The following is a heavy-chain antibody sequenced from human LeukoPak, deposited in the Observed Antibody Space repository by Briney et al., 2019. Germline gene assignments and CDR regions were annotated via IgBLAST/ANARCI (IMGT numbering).Heavy chain of an antibody. J-gene: IGHJ6*03. CDR3: ARVLRYCSGGNCYSGGLGYMDV. CDR2: IGGSGGST. V-gene: IGHV3-23*01. D-gene: IGHD2-15*01. CDR1: GFTFGSYA. Sequence: PGGSLRLSCAASGFTFGSYAMNWVRQAPGKGLEWVSAIGGSGGSTYYADSVKGRFTISRDSSKNTLYLQMNSLRAEDTAVYYCARVLRYCSGGNCYSGGLGYMDVWGKGTTVTISS.